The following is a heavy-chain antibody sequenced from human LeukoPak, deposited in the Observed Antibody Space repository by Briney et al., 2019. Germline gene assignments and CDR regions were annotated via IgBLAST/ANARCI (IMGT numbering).Heavy chain of an antibody. V-gene: IGHV4-59*01. D-gene: IGHD6-6*01. CDR3: ARSPSSSAGGYFDY. CDR2: VHYSGST. J-gene: IGHJ4*02. Sequence: PSETLSLTCTVSGDSISNYFWSWIRQPPRKGLEWMAYVHYSGSTNYNPSLKSRVTISVDTSENQFSLKVNSVTAADTAVYYCARSPSSSAGGYFDYWGQGTLVTVSS. CDR1: GDSISNYF.